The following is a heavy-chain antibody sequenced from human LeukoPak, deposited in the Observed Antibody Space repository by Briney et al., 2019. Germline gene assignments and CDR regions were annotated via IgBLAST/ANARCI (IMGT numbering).Heavy chain of an antibody. CDR3: ARLSAHCSSSCCYFDC. CDR1: GGSISSSGYY. J-gene: IGHJ4*02. Sequence: SETLSLTCTVSGGSISSSGYYWGWIRQPPGKGLEWIGNIYYSGSTYYNSSLKSRITISVDTSKNQFSLKLNSVTAADTAVYYCARLSAHCSSSCCYFDCWGQGTLVTASS. V-gene: IGHV4-39*01. CDR2: IYYSGST. D-gene: IGHD2-2*01.